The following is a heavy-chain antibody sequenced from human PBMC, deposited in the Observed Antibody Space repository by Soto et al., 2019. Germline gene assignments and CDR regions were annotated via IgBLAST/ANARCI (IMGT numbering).Heavy chain of an antibody. CDR1: GGSMSRGGQS. V-gene: IGHV4-30-2*01. CDR2: IYYTGST. D-gene: IGHD3-10*01. Sequence: LQESGPALVKPSQTLSLTCAVSGGSMSRGGQSWRWSRQPPGKGLEWLGFIYYTGSTDYNPSLKSRVTLSVGRAKNQFALDLTSVTAADTAMYFCARSPPGPAPRWYVWGQVTTVSVSS. CDR3: ARSPPGPAPRWYV. J-gene: IGHJ6*02.